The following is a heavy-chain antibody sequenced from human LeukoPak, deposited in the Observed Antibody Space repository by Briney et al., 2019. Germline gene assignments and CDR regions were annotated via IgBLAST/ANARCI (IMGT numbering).Heavy chain of an antibody. V-gene: IGHV1-18*01. CDR1: GYTFTSYG. D-gene: IGHD3-22*01. Sequence: EASVKVSCKASGYTFTSYGISWVRQAPGQGLEWMGWISAYNGNTNYAQKLQGRVTMTTDTSTSTAYMELRSLRSDDTAVYYCARSLAYYDSSGCDYWGQGTLVTVSS. CDR3: ARSLAYYDSSGCDY. CDR2: ISAYNGNT. J-gene: IGHJ4*02.